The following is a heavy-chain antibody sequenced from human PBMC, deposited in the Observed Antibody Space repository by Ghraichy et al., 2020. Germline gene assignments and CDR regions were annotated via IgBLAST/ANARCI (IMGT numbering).Heavy chain of an antibody. D-gene: IGHD1-26*01. CDR1: GFTFSSYA. J-gene: IGHJ4*02. V-gene: IGHV3-23*01. CDR3: AKDQVGWELLKRQFDY. CDR2: ISGSGGST. Sequence: GGSLRLSCAASGFTFSSYAMSWVRQAPGKGLEWVSAISGSGGSTYYADSVKGRFTISRDNSKNTLYLQMNSLRAEDTAVYYCAKDQVGWELLKRQFDYWGQGSLVTVSS.